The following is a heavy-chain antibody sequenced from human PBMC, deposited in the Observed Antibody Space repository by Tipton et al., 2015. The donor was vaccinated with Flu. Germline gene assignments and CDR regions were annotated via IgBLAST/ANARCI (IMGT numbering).Heavy chain of an antibody. CDR1: GNSFSTYW. CDR3: LRQNCGGDCFPDY. Sequence: QLVQSGAEVKKPGESLKISCKGSGNSFSTYWIGWVRQMAGKGLEWMGIIYPDDSDTKYSPSFEGLVTITADKSINTAYLHWNSLKASDTAIYYCLRQNCGGDCFPDYWGQGTLVTVSP. V-gene: IGHV5-51*01. J-gene: IGHJ4*02. D-gene: IGHD2-21*02. CDR2: IYPDDSDT.